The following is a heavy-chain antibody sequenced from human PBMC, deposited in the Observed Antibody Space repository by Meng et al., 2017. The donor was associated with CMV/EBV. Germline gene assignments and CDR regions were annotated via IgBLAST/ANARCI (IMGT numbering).Heavy chain of an antibody. CDR1: GGSFSGYY. V-gene: IGHV4-34*01. J-gene: IGHJ5*02. CDR2: INHSGST. D-gene: IGHD1-26*01. CDR3: ARGVGGWFDP. Sequence: LDEWGAGLLKPSETLSLTCAVYGGSFSGYYWSWIRQPPGKGLEWIGEINHSGSTNYNPSLKSRVTISVDTSKNQFSLKLSSVTAADTAVYYCARGVGGWFDPWGQGTLVTVSS.